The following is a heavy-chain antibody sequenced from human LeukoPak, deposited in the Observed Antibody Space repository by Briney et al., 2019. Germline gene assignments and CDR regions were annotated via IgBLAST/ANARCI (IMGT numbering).Heavy chain of an antibody. CDR1: GFTFSSYA. CDR2: ISYDGSNK. D-gene: IGHD6-19*01. V-gene: IGHV3-30-3*01. Sequence: GRSLRLSCAASGFTFSSYAMHWIRQAPGKGLEWVAVISYDGSNKYYADSVKGRFTISRDNSKNALYLQMNSLRAEDTAVYYCASLPIAVAAPFDYWGQGTLGTVSS. CDR3: ASLPIAVAAPFDY. J-gene: IGHJ4*02.